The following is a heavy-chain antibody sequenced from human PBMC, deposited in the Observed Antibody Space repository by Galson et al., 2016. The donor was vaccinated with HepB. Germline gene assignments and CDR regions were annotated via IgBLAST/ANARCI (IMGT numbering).Heavy chain of an antibody. CDR3: AQDGGRADS. CDR2: ISWTSGNI. V-gene: IGHV3-9*01. D-gene: IGHD3-10*01. Sequence: SLRLSCAASGFTFYDYAMHWVRQAPGKGLEWVSGISWTSGNIGYADSGKGRFTISKDNANNSLYLQMNSLRAEDTALDYCAQDGGRADSWGQGTLVTVSS. CDR1: GFTFYDYA. J-gene: IGHJ4*02.